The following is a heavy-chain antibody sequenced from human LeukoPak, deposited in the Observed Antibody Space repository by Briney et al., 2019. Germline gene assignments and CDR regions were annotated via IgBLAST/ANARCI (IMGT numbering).Heavy chain of an antibody. Sequence: GGSLRLSCAASGFTVSSNYMSWVRQAPGKGLEWVSVIYSGGSTYYADSVKGRFTISRDNSKDTLYLQMNSLRAEDTAVYYCARGGIDYYYYYYMDVWGKGTTVTVSS. CDR2: IYSGGST. CDR3: ARGGIDYYYYYYMDV. J-gene: IGHJ6*03. CDR1: GFTVSSNY. D-gene: IGHD1-26*01. V-gene: IGHV3-66*01.